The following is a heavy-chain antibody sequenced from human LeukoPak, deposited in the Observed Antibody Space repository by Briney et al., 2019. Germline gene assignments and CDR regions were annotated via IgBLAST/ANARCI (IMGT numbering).Heavy chain of an antibody. J-gene: IGHJ4*02. CDR2: IKQDGSEK. Sequence: GGSLRLSCAASGFTFSSYWMSWVRQAPGKGLEWVANIKQDGSEKYYMDSVKGRFTISRDNAKNSLYLQMNSLRAEDTAVYYCGTTVTTGRRYWGQGTLVTVSS. V-gene: IGHV3-7*01. CDR3: GTTVTTGRRY. D-gene: IGHD4-17*01. CDR1: GFTFSSYW.